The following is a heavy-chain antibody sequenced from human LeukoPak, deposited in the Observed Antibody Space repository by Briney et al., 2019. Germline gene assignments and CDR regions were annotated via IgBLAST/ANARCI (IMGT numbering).Heavy chain of an antibody. Sequence: QAGGSLRLSCAASEFTFSSYGMHWVRQAPGKGLEWVAVIWYDGSNKYYADSVKGRFTISRDNSKNTLYLQMNSLRAEDTAVYYCAREAAASNWFDPWGQGTLVTVSS. CDR3: AREAAASNWFDP. J-gene: IGHJ5*02. D-gene: IGHD6-13*01. CDR1: EFTFSSYG. V-gene: IGHV3-33*01. CDR2: IWYDGSNK.